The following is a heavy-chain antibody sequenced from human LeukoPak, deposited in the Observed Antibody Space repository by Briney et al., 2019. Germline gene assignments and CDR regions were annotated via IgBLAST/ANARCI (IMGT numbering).Heavy chain of an antibody. V-gene: IGHV1-8*01. D-gene: IGHD1-26*01. Sequence: ASVKVFCKASGYTFTSYDINWVRQATGQGLEWMGWMNPNSGNTGYAQKFQGRVTMTRNTSISTAYMELSSLRSEDTAVYYCARGGGAGQSGSYYYYGMDVWGQGTTVTVSS. J-gene: IGHJ6*02. CDR1: GYTFTSYD. CDR3: ARGGGAGQSGSYYYYGMDV. CDR2: MNPNSGNT.